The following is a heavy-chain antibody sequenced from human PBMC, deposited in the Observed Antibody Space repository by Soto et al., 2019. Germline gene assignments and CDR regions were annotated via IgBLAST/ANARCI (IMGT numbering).Heavy chain of an antibody. D-gene: IGHD2-2*01. CDR2: IIPILGTA. Sequence: QVQLVQSGAEVKKPGSSVKVSCKASGGTFSSYAISWVRQAPGQGLEWMGGIIPILGTANYAQKFQGRVTITADESTSTAYMELSSLRSEDTAVYYCARVREGYCISTSCYGEDYYYYGMDVWGQGTTVTVSS. V-gene: IGHV1-69*11. CDR1: GGTFSSYA. J-gene: IGHJ6*02. CDR3: ARVREGYCISTSCYGEDYYYYGMDV.